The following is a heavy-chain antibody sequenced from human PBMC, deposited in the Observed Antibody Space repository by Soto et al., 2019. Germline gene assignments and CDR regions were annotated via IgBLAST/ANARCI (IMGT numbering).Heavy chain of an antibody. CDR1: GGSVSSGNSY. CDR2: XXYXGXX. D-gene: IGHD4-4*01. V-gene: IGHV4-61*01. Sequence: SETLSLTRTVSGGSVSSGNSYWSWIRQPPGKGLEWXGYXXYXGXXXYXXSLKSRFTISVDTSKNQFSLELSSVTTADTAVYYCARAIQSYNWFDPWGQGTLVTASS. J-gene: IGHJ5*02. CDR3: ARAIQSYNWFDP.